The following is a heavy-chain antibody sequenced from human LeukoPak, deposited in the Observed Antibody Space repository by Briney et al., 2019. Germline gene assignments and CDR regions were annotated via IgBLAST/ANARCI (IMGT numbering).Heavy chain of an antibody. V-gene: IGHV3-11*06. Sequence: GGSLRLSCAASGFTVSSNYMSWVRQAPGKGLEWVSYISSSSSYTNYADSVKGRFTVSGDNAKNSLYLQMNSLRAEDTAVYYCARDGAAAGNHNYWGQGTLVTVSS. D-gene: IGHD6-13*01. CDR3: ARDGAAAGNHNY. CDR1: GFTVSSNY. CDR2: ISSSSSYT. J-gene: IGHJ4*02.